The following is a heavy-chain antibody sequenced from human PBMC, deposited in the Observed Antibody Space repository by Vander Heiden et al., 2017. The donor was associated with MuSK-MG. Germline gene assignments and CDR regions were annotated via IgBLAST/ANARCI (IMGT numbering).Heavy chain of an antibody. CDR1: GFTFSSYG. D-gene: IGHD3-10*01. CDR2: ISFDGNNK. Sequence: QVQLVESGGGVVQPGRSLRLPWEASGFTFSSYGIHWVRQAPGKGLEWVALISFDGNNKYYADSVKGRFTISRDNSGNTVYLQINSLRAEDTAVYYCARDLGTVVRGIVIKWGYFDYWGQGTLVTVSS. V-gene: IGHV3-30*03. CDR3: ARDLGTVVRGIVIKWGYFDY. J-gene: IGHJ4*02.